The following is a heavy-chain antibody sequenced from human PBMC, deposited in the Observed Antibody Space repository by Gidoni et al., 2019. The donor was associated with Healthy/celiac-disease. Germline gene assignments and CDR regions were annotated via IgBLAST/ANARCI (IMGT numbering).Heavy chain of an antibody. V-gene: IGHV4-34*01. CDR3: ATWGSSSGWGNYFDY. Sequence: QVQLQQWGAGLLKLSETLSLTCAVYGGSFSCYYWSWIRQPPGKGLEWIGEINHSGSTNYNPSLKSGVTISVDTSKNQFSLKLSSVTAADTAVYYCATWGSSSGWGNYFDYWGQGTLVTVSS. D-gene: IGHD3-22*01. CDR1: GGSFSCYY. CDR2: INHSGST. J-gene: IGHJ4*02.